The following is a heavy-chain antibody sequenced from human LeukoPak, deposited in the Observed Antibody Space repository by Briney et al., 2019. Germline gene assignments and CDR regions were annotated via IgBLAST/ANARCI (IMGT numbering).Heavy chain of an antibody. Sequence: ASVKVSCKASGYTFTSYGISWVRQAPGQGLEWMGWISAYDGNTNYAQNLQGRVTMTTETSTSTAYMELRSLRSDDTAVYYCARDGNGDYSDYRGQGTPVTVSS. CDR2: ISAYDGNT. J-gene: IGHJ4*02. V-gene: IGHV1-18*01. D-gene: IGHD1-1*01. CDR3: ARDGNGDYSDY. CDR1: GYTFTSYG.